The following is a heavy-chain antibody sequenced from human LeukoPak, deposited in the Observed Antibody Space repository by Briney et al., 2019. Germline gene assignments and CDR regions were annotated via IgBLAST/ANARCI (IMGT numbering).Heavy chain of an antibody. D-gene: IGHD6-19*01. CDR1: GYTFTGYY. CDR3: ARLPEDIAVAGRRYMDV. Sequence: GASVKVSCKASGYTFTGYYMHWVRQAPGQGLEWMGRINPNSGGTNYAQKFQGRVTITRDTSISTAYMELSRLSAAATDASFCARLPEDIAVAGRRYMDVWGKGTTVTVSS. J-gene: IGHJ6*03. CDR2: INPNSGGT. V-gene: IGHV1-2*01.